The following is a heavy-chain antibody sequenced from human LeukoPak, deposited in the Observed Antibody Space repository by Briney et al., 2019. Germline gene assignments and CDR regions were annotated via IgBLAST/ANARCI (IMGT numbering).Heavy chain of an antibody. CDR1: GFTFIDYD. CDR2: IGIRGDP. Sequence: PGGSLRLSCAASGFTFIDYDMHWVRQVIGKGLEWVSAIGIRGDPHYSGSVKGRFTIPRENADSSLYLQMNSLRAEDTAVYYCARGGIQVSGIDEFDYWGQGTLVTVSS. V-gene: IGHV3-13*05. J-gene: IGHJ4*02. CDR3: ARGGIQVSGIDEFDY. D-gene: IGHD6-19*01.